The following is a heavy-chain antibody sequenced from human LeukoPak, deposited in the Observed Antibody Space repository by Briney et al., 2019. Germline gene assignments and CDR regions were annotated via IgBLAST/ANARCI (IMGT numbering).Heavy chain of an antibody. CDR2: IYHSGST. CDR1: GYSISSGYY. V-gene: IGHV4-38-2*01. D-gene: IGHD3-3*01. CDR3: ARRLEWLSIDAFDI. J-gene: IGHJ3*02. Sequence: SETPSLTCAVSGYSISSGYYWGWIRQPPGKGLEWIGSIYHSGSTCYNPSLKSRVTISVDTSKNQFSLKLSSVTAADTAVYYCARRLEWLSIDAFDIWGQGTMVTVSS.